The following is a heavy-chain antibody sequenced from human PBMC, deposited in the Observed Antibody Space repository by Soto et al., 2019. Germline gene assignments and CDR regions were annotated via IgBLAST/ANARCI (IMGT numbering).Heavy chain of an antibody. V-gene: IGHV4-59*01. D-gene: IGHD5-12*01. Sequence: TSETLSLTCTVSGGSISSYYWSWIRQPPGKGLEWIGYIYYSGSTNYNPSLKSRVTISVDTSKNQFSLKLSSLTAADTAVYYCARAGGYGGSHIHWGQGTLVTVSS. CDR1: GGSISSYY. CDR2: IYYSGST. CDR3: ARAGGYGGSHIH. J-gene: IGHJ4*02.